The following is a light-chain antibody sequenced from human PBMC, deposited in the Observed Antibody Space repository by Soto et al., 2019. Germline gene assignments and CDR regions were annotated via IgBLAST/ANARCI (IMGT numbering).Light chain of an antibody. CDR2: EVS. V-gene: IGLV2-14*01. CDR3: SLYTSSSTYV. CDR1: TSDIGGSNH. J-gene: IGLJ1*01. Sequence: QSALTQAASVSGSPGQSITISCTGTTSDIGGSNHVSWYQQHPGKAPKLMIYEVSNRPSGVPDRFSGSKSGNTASLTISGLQAEDEADYYCSLYTSSSTYVFGTGTKLTVL.